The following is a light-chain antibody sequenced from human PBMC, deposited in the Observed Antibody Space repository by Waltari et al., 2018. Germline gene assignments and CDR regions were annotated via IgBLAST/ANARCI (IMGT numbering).Light chain of an antibody. J-gene: IGLJ1*01. V-gene: IGLV2-23*02. Sequence: QSALTQPASVSGTPGQSITTSCSGTNSEVGSYDLVSWYQQHPGEAPKLLICEVFKRPPDTSSRFSGAKSGSTASLTISGLQPEDEADYYCCSYAGRGTYVFGSGTKVTVL. CDR1: NSEVGSYDL. CDR3: CSYAGRGTYV. CDR2: EVF.